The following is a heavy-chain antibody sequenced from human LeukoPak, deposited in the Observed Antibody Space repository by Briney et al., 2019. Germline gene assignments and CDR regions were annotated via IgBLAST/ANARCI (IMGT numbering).Heavy chain of an antibody. V-gene: IGHV3-21*01. CDR3: ARDSGPLYAYETY. CDR1: GFTFSSYS. D-gene: IGHD2-2*01. CDR2: ISSSSYI. J-gene: IGHJ4*02. Sequence: GGSLRLSCAASGFTFSSYSMNWVRQAPGKGLEWVSSISSSSYIYYADSVKGRFTISRDNAKNSLYLQMNSLRAEDTAVYYCARDSGPLYAYETYWGQGTLVTVSS.